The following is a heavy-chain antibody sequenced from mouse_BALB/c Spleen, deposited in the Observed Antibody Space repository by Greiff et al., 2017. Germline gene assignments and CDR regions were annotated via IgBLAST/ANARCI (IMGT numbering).Heavy chain of an antibody. J-gene: IGHJ4*01. D-gene: IGHD1-1*01. CDR3: ARDNYGSSYAMDY. CDR2: IWGDGST. V-gene: IGHV2-6-7*01. Sequence: QVQLKESGPGLVAPSQSLSITCTVSGFSLTGYGVNWVRQPPGKGLEWLGMIWGDGSTDYNSALKSRLSISKDNSKSQVFLKMNSLQTDDTARYYCARDNYGSSYAMDYWGQGTSVTVSS. CDR1: GFSLTGYG.